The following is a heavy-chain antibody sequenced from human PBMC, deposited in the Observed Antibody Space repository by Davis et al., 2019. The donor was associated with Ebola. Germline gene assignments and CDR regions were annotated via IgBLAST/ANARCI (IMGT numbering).Heavy chain of an antibody. CDR1: GYTFTSYG. V-gene: IGHV1-18*01. Sequence: AASVKVSCKASGYTFTSYGISWVRQAPGQGLEWMGWISAYNGNTNYAQKFQGWVTMTRDTSISTAYMELSRLRSDDTAVYYCAREKNPIVVVPAAKVWFDPWGQGTLVTVSS. CDR3: AREKNPIVVVPAAKVWFDP. J-gene: IGHJ5*02. D-gene: IGHD2-2*01. CDR2: ISAYNGNT.